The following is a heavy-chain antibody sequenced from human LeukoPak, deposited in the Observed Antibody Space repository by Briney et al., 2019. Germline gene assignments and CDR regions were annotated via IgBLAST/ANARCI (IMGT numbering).Heavy chain of an antibody. V-gene: IGHV3-23*01. CDR1: GFTFSSYA. Sequence: GGSLRLSCAASGFTFSSYAMSWVRQAPGKGLEWVSAISGSGGSTYYADSVKGRFTISRDNPKNTLYLQMNSLRAEDTAVYYCAKEKIAVAGTRERYFDYWGQGTLVTVSS. J-gene: IGHJ4*02. CDR2: ISGSGGST. D-gene: IGHD6-19*01. CDR3: AKEKIAVAGTRERYFDY.